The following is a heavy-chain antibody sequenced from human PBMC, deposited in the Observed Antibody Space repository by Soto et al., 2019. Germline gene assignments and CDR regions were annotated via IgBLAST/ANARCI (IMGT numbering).Heavy chain of an antibody. D-gene: IGHD6-25*01. Sequence: GGSLRLSCAASGFPLSSYSMDWVRQAPGKGLEWVSSISSTSSYIYYADSLKGRFAISRDNAKNSLYLQMNSLRAEDTAVYYCARDQSGWGLDYWGQGIMVTVYS. V-gene: IGHV3-21*04. CDR2: ISSTSSYI. CDR1: GFPLSSYS. J-gene: IGHJ4*02. CDR3: ARDQSGWGLDY.